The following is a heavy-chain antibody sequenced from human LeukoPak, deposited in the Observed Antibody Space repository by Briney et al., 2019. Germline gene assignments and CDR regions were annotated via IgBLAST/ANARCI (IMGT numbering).Heavy chain of an antibody. CDR1: GYTFTSYG. CDR2: ISAYNGNT. CDR3: ARVYDSSGYYYRGFDY. Sequence: ASVKVSCKASGYTFTSYGISWVRQAPGQGLERMGWISAYNGNTNYAQKLQGRVTMTTDTSTSTAYMELRSLRSDDTAVYYCARVYDSSGYYYRGFDYWGQGTLVTVSS. D-gene: IGHD3-22*01. V-gene: IGHV1-18*01. J-gene: IGHJ4*02.